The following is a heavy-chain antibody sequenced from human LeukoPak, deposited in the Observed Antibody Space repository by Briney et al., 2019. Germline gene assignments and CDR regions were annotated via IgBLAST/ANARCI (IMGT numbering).Heavy chain of an antibody. CDR3: ARGQGRLRFLEWLPYDY. Sequence: GASVKVSCKASGYTFTSCGIIWVRQAPGQGLEWMGWISAYNGNTNYAQKLQGRVTMTTDTSTSTAYMELRSLRSDDTAVYYCARGQGRLRFLEWLPYDYWGQGTLVTVSS. J-gene: IGHJ4*02. D-gene: IGHD3-3*01. V-gene: IGHV1-18*01. CDR1: GYTFTSCG. CDR2: ISAYNGNT.